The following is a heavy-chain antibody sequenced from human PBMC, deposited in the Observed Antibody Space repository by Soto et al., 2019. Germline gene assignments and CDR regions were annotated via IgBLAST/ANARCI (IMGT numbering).Heavy chain of an antibody. J-gene: IGHJ6*02. CDR3: ARLAADAYYYYGMDV. CDR1: GFTFGSYW. Sequence: GGSLRLSCAASGFTFGSYWMHWVRQAPGKGLVWVSRINSDGSSTSYADSVKGRFTISRDNAKNTLYLQMNSLRAEDTAVYYCARLAADAYYYYGMDVWGQGTTVTVSS. V-gene: IGHV3-74*01. CDR2: INSDGSST. D-gene: IGHD6-6*01.